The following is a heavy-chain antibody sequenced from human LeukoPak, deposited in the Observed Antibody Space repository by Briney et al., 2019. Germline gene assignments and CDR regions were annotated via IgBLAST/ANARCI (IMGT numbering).Heavy chain of an antibody. J-gene: IGHJ4*02. Sequence: SETLSLTCTVSGGSTSSSSYYWGWIRQPPGKGLEWIGTIYYSGSAYYNPSLKSRVTISVDTSKNQFSLKLSSVTAADTAVYYCARQSSGYSYGSHDYWGQGTLVTVSS. CDR2: IYYSGSA. D-gene: IGHD5-18*01. CDR1: GGSTSSSSYY. V-gene: IGHV4-39*01. CDR3: ARQSSGYSYGSHDY.